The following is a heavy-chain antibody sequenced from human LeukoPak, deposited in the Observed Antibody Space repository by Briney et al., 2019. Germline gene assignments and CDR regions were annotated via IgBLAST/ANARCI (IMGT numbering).Heavy chain of an antibody. D-gene: IGHD2-2*01. J-gene: IGHJ4*02. CDR2: IFPIFGTA. Sequence: SVKVSCKASGGTFSIYAISWVRQAPGQGLEWMGGIFPIFGTANYAQKFQGRVTITADESTSTAYMELSSLRSEDTAVYYCAREGRYCSSTSCYLDYWGQGTLVTVSS. V-gene: IGHV1-69*13. CDR1: GGTFSIYA. CDR3: AREGRYCSSTSCYLDY.